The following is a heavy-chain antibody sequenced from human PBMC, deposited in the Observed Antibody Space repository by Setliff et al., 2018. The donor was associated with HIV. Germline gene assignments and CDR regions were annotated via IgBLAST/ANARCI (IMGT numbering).Heavy chain of an antibody. J-gene: IGHJ4*02. D-gene: IGHD6-19*01. Sequence: SETLSLTCTVSGGSISNSRYYWSWIRQPPGKGLEWIGSIYYSGSTYYNPSLKSRVTISVDTSKNQFSLKLTSVTAADTAVYYCGRQAWDHQSSGYFVDYWGQGTLVTVSS. CDR2: IYYSGST. V-gene: IGHV4-39*01. CDR3: GRQAWDHQSSGYFVDY. CDR1: GGSISNSRYY.